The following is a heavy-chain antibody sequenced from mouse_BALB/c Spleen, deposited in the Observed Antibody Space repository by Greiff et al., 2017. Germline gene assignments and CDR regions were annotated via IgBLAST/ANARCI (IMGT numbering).Heavy chain of an antibody. CDR2: IYPYNGGT. J-gene: IGHJ4*01. V-gene: IGHV1S29*02. CDR3: ARWAYYGHYYAMDY. CDR1: GYTFTDYN. Sequence: EVKLVESGPELVKPGASVKISCKASGYTFTDYNMHWVKQSHGKSLEWIGYIYPYNGGTGYNQKFKSKATLTVDNSSSTAYMELRSLTSEDSAVYYCARWAYYGHYYAMDYWGQGTSVTVSS. D-gene: IGHD2-10*01.